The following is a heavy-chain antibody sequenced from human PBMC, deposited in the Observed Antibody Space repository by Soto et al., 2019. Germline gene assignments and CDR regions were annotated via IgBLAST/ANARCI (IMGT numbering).Heavy chain of an antibody. Sequence: QVQLVQSGAEVKKPGSSVNVSCKASGGTFSSYAISWVRQAPGQGLEWMGGIIPIFGTANYAQKFQGRVTITADESTSTAYMELSSLRSEDTAVYYCARVGDNWNRGPFDYWGQGTLVTVSS. D-gene: IGHD1-20*01. J-gene: IGHJ4*02. CDR2: IIPIFGTA. CDR1: GGTFSSYA. V-gene: IGHV1-69*01. CDR3: ARVGDNWNRGPFDY.